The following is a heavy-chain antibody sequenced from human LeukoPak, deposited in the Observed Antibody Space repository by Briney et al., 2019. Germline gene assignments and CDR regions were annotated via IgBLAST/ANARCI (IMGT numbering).Heavy chain of an antibody. J-gene: IGHJ6*03. V-gene: IGHV1-2*06. CDR2: INPNSGGT. CDR3: ATKRAGSSSTYYYYYMDV. D-gene: IGHD6-6*01. CDR1: GYTFTGYY. Sequence: ASVKVSCKASGYTFTGYYMHWVRQAPGQGLEWMGRINPNSGGTNYAQKFQGRVTITTDESTSTAYMELSSLRSEDTAVYYCATKRAGSSSTYYYYYMDVWGKGTTVTVSS.